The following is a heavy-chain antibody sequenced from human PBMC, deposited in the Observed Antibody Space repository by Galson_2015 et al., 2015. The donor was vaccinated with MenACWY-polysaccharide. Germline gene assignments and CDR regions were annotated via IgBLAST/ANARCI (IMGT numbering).Heavy chain of an antibody. D-gene: IGHD1-26*01. CDR1: GDSVSSDSVA. V-gene: IGHV6-1*01. J-gene: IGHJ3*02. CDR3: VRQHHKWQPTAPDAFDI. CDR2: TFYESTWSN. Sequence: CAISGDSVSSDSVAWNWVRQSPSRGLEWLGRTFYESTWSNNYAESVESRITINPDTSKNQVSLQLSSVSPEDTAVYYCVRQHHKWQPTAPDAFDIWGQGTMVTVSS.